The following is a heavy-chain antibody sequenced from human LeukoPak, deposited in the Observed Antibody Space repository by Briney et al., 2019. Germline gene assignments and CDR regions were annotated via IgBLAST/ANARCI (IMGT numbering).Heavy chain of an antibody. CDR2: IRYDGSNK. CDR3: AKGLGSSGYYHYCYYMDV. CDR1: GFTFSSYG. J-gene: IGHJ6*03. D-gene: IGHD3-22*01. Sequence: PGGSLRLSCAASGFTFSSYGMHWVRQAPGKGLEWVAFIRYDGSNKYYADSVKGRFTISRDNSKNTLYLQMNSLRAEDTAVYYCAKGLGSSGYYHYCYYMDVWGKGTTVTVSS. V-gene: IGHV3-30*02.